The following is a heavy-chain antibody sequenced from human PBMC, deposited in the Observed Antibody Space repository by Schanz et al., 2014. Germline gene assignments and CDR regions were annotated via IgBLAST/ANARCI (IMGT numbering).Heavy chain of an antibody. Sequence: QLMQSGSEVRKPGASVKVSCKASGYIFGSHGMTWVRQAPGQGPELMGWINAHTGNTQYAQKFQGRVNMTRDTVTTTVHLELTRLRTDDTAIYYCARVHIATYHYNSPGAFDIWGQGTRVTVSP. V-gene: IGHV1-18*01. D-gene: IGHD3-10*01. CDR1: GYIFGSHG. CDR2: INAHTGNT. J-gene: IGHJ3*02. CDR3: ARVHIATYHYNSPGAFDI.